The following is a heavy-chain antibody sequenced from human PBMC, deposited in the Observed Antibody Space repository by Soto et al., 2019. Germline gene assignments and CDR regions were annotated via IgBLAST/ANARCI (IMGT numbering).Heavy chain of an antibody. D-gene: IGHD3-22*01. CDR2: INPSGGST. Sequence: QVQLVQSGAEVKKPGASVKVSCKASGYTFTSYYMHWVRQAPGQGLEWMGIINPSGGSTRYAQKFRGGVTXTXAXCXXRVYMELSSLSSEDTAVYYCAGCLIYDSSGYYCDYWGQGPLVPVSS. CDR3: AGCLIYDSSGYYCDY. J-gene: IGHJ4*02. CDR1: GYTFTSYY. V-gene: IGHV1-46*01.